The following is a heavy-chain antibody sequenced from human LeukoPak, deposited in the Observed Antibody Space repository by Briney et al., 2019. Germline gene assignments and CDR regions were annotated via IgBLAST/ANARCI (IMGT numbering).Heavy chain of an antibody. V-gene: IGHV3-30*03. CDR3: ARDTVVVAVPYTYNWFDP. CDR2: ISYDGSNK. D-gene: IGHD2-15*01. J-gene: IGHJ5*02. CDR1: GFTFSSYG. Sequence: GGSLRLSCAASGFTFSSYGMHWVRQAPGKGLEWVAVISYDGSNKYYADSVKGRFTISRDNSKNTLYLQMNSLRAEDTAVYYCARDTVVVAVPYTYNWFDPWGQGTLVTVSS.